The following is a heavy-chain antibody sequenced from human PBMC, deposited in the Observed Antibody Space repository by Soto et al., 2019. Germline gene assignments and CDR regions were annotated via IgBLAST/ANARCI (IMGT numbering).Heavy chain of an antibody. CDR3: ASYSSSRSYNFAS. D-gene: IGHD6-6*01. CDR1: GFTFSSFE. J-gene: IGHJ4*02. V-gene: IGHV3-48*03. CDR2: IGSSVSTI. Sequence: EVQLVESGGGLVQPGGSLRLSCAASGFTFSSFEMNWVRQAPGQGLEWVSKIGSSVSTICYADSVKGRFTISRDNAKNALSLQMYSQRGGDTSVDYCASYSSSRSYNFASWGQGTLVTVSS.